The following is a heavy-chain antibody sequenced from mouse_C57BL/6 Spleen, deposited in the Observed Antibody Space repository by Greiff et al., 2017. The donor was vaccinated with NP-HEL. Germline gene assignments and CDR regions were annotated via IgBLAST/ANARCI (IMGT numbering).Heavy chain of an antibody. CDR1: GFSFNTYA. V-gene: IGHV10-1*01. J-gene: IGHJ3*01. Sequence: EVMLVESGGGLVQPKGSLKLSCAASGFSFNTYAMNWVRQAPGKGLEWVARIRSKSNNYATYYADSVKDRFTISRDDSESMLYLQMNNLKTEDTAMYYCVRHHYDYDEWAWFAYWGQGTLVTVSA. D-gene: IGHD2-4*01. CDR2: IRSKSNNYAT. CDR3: VRHHYDYDEWAWFAY.